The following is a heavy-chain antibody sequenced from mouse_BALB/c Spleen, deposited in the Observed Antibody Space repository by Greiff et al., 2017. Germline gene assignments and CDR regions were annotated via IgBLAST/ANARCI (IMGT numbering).Heavy chain of an antibody. CDR3: ARGRVIEGFAY. V-gene: IGHV1-5*01. D-gene: IGHD1-1*01. J-gene: IGHJ3*01. CDR1: GYTFTSYW. Sequence: EVQLQQSGTVLARPGASVKMSCKASGYTFTSYWMHWVKQRPGQGLEWIGAIYPGNSDTSYNQKFKGKAKLTAVTSTSTAYMELSSLTNEDSAVYYCARGRVIEGFAYWGQGTMVTVSA. CDR2: IYPGNSDT.